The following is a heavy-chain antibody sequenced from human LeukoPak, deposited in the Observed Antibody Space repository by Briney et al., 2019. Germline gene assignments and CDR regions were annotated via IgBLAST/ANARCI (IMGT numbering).Heavy chain of an antibody. Sequence: GGSLRLSCAASAFTFSDYWMTWVRQTPGKGLERVANINNHGSETYYVDSVRGRFTISRDNAKNTLYLQMNSLRAEDTAVYYCTTEESSGWVYYYYYYMDVWGKGTTVTVSS. CDR2: INNHGSET. CDR1: AFTFSDYW. D-gene: IGHD6-19*01. CDR3: TTEESSGWVYYYYYYMDV. J-gene: IGHJ6*03. V-gene: IGHV3-7*01.